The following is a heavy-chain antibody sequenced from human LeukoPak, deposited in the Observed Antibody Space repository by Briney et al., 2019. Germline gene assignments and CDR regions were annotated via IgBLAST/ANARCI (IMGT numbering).Heavy chain of an antibody. CDR3: ARTYYGSGSLYYYYYYMDV. J-gene: IGHJ6*03. D-gene: IGHD3-10*01. V-gene: IGHV4-59*01. CDR2: IYYSGST. Sequence: SETLSLTCTVSGGSISSYYWSWIRQPPGKGLEWIGYIYYSGSTNYNPSPKSRVTISVDTSKNQFSLKLSSVTAADTAVYYCARTYYGSGSLYYYYYYMDVWGKGTTVTVSS. CDR1: GGSISSYY.